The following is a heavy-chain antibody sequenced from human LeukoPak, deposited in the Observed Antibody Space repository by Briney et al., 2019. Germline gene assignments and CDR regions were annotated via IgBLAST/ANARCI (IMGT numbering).Heavy chain of an antibody. CDR1: GFSVSNYY. Sequence: GGSLRLSCAASGFSVSNYYMSWVRQPPGKGLEWVSVMYTGGGRYYGDSVKGRFTISRDNSKNTVFLQMNSLRVEDTALYYCTSGQSYCGADCYSDWGQGTLVTLSS. V-gene: IGHV3-66*01. J-gene: IGHJ4*02. D-gene: IGHD2-21*02. CDR2: MYTGGGR. CDR3: TSGQSYCGADCYSD.